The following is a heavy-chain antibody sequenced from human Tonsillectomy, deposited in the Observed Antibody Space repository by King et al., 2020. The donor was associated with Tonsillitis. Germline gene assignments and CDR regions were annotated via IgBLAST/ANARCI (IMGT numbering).Heavy chain of an antibody. J-gene: IGHJ5*02. CDR2: IYYSGST. CDR1: GGSISSYY. V-gene: IGHV4-59*01. CDR3: ARVLGIEGENWFDP. D-gene: IGHD2/OR15-2a*01. Sequence: QVQLQESGPGLVKPSETLSLTCTVSGGSISSYYWSWIRQPPGKGLEWIGYIYYSGSTNYNPSLKSRVTISVDTSKNQFSLKLSSVTAADTAVYYCARVLGIEGENWFDPWGQGTLVTVSS.